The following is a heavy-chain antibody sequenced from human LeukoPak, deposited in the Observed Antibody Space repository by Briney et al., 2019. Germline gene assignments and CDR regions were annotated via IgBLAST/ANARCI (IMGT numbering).Heavy chain of an antibody. CDR1: GISRGTRGEG. CDR3: AHILVAGTYDP. Sequence: SGPTLLQPTQTLTLTCTFSGISRGTRGEGGGWIRQPPGKALEWLSLIYWDDDKRYSPSLKSRLTITKDTSKNQVVLTMTNMDPVDTATYYCAHILVAGTYDPWGQGTLVTVSS. J-gene: IGHJ5*02. CDR2: IYWDDDK. V-gene: IGHV2-5*02. D-gene: IGHD6-19*01.